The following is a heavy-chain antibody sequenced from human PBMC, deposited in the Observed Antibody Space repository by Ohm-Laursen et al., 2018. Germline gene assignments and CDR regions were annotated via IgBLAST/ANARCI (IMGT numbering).Heavy chain of an antibody. D-gene: IGHD3-3*01. CDR2: IYYSGST. J-gene: IGHJ3*02. CDR3: ARDLTSGYHAFDI. V-gene: IGHV4-61*01. Sequence: GTLSLTCTVSGGSVSSGSYYWSWIRQPPGKGQEWIGYIYYSGSTNYNPSLKSRVTISVDTSKNQFSLKLSSVTAAVPAVYYCARDLTSGYHAFDIWGQGTMVTVSS. CDR1: GGSVSSGSYY.